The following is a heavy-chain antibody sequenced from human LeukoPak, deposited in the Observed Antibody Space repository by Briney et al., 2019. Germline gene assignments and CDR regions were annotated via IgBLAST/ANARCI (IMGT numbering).Heavy chain of an antibody. CDR1: GFLFTFYS. V-gene: IGHV3-48*02. CDR3: TSDWYDDEGY. CDR2: ISSSSSTI. J-gene: IGHJ4*02. Sequence: PGGSLRLSCAASGFLFTFYSRNWTRQAPGRGLEWVSYISSSSSTIYYTESVRGRFTISRDNAKNSLYLQMYSLRDEDTAVYYCTSDWYDDEGYWGQGALVTVSS. D-gene: IGHD3-16*01.